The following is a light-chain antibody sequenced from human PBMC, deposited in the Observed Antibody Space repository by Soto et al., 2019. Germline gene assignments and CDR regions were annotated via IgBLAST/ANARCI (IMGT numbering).Light chain of an antibody. CDR1: RTILDSSANENR. V-gene: IGKV4-1*01. J-gene: IGKJ3*01. CDR3: QQYYTSPFT. Sequence: DIVMTQSPDSLAVSLGERATINCKSSRTILDSSANENRLAWYQQRPGRPPKLVIYGASTRESGVPDRFSGSGSGTDFSLTITSLQAEDVAVYYCQQYYTSPFTFGPGTKVDV. CDR2: GAS.